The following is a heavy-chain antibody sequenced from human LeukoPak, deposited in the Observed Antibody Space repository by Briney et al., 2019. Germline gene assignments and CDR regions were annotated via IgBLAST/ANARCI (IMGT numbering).Heavy chain of an antibody. CDR1: GFTFSIYS. Sequence: PGGSLRLSCAASGFTFSIYSMNLVRQAPGEVLEWGSSISSSSSYIYYADSVKGRFTISRDNAKNSLYLQMNSLRAEDTAVYYCARDPFTSGDYYDSSGYSGYWGQGTLVTVSS. CDR3: ARDPFTSGDYYDSSGYSGY. D-gene: IGHD3-22*01. J-gene: IGHJ4*02. CDR2: ISSSSSYI. V-gene: IGHV3-21*01.